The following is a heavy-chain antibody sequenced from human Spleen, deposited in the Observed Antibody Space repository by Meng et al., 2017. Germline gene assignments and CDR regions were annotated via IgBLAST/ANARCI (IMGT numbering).Heavy chain of an antibody. Sequence: SLKISCAASGFTFDDYAMHWVRQAPGKGLEWVSGISWNSGSIGYADSVKGRFTISRDNAKNSLYLQMNSLRAEDMALYYCARADYVWGSYRYYYYGMDVWGQGTTVTVSS. CDR1: GFTFDDYA. CDR2: ISWNSGSI. J-gene: IGHJ6*02. D-gene: IGHD3-16*02. CDR3: ARADYVWGSYRYYYYGMDV. V-gene: IGHV3-9*03.